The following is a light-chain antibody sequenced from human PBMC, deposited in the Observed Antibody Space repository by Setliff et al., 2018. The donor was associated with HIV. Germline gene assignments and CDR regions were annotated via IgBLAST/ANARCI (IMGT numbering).Light chain of an antibody. CDR2: EVN. CDR3: SSYTRSATYV. J-gene: IGLJ1*01. Sequence: QSVLTQPASVSGSPGQSITTSCTGTSNDVGAFNYVSWYQQHPGKAPKLIIYEVNSRPSGVSNRFSGSKSDNTASLTISGLQAEDEADYYCSSYTRSATYVFGTGTKVTV. V-gene: IGLV2-14*01. CDR1: SNDVGAFNY.